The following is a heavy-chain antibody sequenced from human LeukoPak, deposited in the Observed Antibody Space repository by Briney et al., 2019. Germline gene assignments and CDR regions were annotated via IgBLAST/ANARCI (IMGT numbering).Heavy chain of an antibody. CDR3: ARARGSYSHDY. V-gene: IGHV3-23*01. Sequence: GGSLRLSCAASGFTFSSYAMSWVRQAPGKGLEWVSAISGSGGSTYYADSVKGRFTVSRDNSKNTLYLQMNSLRAEDTAVYYCARARGSYSHDYWGQGTLVTVSS. CDR1: GFTFSSYA. J-gene: IGHJ4*02. D-gene: IGHD1-26*01. CDR2: ISGSGGST.